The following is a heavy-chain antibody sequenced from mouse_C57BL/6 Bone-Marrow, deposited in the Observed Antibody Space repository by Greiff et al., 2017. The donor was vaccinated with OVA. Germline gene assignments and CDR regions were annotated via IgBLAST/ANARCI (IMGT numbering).Heavy chain of an antibody. CDR2: FYPGSGSI. CDR1: GYTFIEYT. Sequence: QVQLQQSGAELVKPGASVKLSCKASGYTFIEYTIHWVKQRSGQGLEWIGWFYPGSGSIKYNEKFKDKATLTADKSSSTVYMELSRLTSEDSAVYFCARQITTVVAENYAMDYWGQGTSVTVSS. J-gene: IGHJ4*01. CDR3: ARQITTVVAENYAMDY. V-gene: IGHV1-62-2*01. D-gene: IGHD1-1*01.